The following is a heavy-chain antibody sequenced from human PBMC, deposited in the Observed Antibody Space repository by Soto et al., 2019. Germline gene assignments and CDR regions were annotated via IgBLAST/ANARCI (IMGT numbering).Heavy chain of an antibody. D-gene: IGHD1-1*01. Sequence: GTLSLTCGVSGGTVASSHWWSWVRQSPGRGLEWIGNVYHTGDTNFNPSLQSRVTFSVDKSNNQFSLRLTSVTAADTAVYFCAIEIGTAERRDLLAPWGPGSPVTGSS. V-gene: IGHV4-4*01. CDR2: VYHTGDT. CDR1: GGTVASSHW. CDR3: AIEIGTAERRDLLAP. J-gene: IGHJ5*02.